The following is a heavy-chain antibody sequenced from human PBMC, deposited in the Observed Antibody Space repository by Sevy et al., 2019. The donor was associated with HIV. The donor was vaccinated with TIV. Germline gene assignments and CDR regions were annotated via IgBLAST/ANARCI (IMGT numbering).Heavy chain of an antibody. CDR2: IHHSGIT. Sequence: SETLSLTCTVSGYSIRNGYYWAWIRQPPGKGLEWIGSIHHSGITRYNPSLKSRVIISVDTSKNQVSLELSSVTAADTAMYYCARDRKYPLYYIDYWGQGILVTVSS. CDR1: GYSIRNGYY. J-gene: IGHJ4*02. D-gene: IGHD2-8*01. V-gene: IGHV4-38-2*02. CDR3: ARDRKYPLYYIDY.